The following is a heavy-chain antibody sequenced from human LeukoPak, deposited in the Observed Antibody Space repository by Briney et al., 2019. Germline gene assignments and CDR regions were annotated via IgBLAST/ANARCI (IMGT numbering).Heavy chain of an antibody. Sequence: GGSLRLSCAAAGFTFTNYWMIWVRQAPGKGLEWVANIKEDGSAEFYVDSVKGRFTLSRDNAKNSLYLQMNSLRTEDTAVYYCASVGAPTDYWGQGTLVTVSS. V-gene: IGHV3-7*01. CDR3: ASVGAPTDY. CDR1: GFTFTNYW. CDR2: IKEDGSAE. D-gene: IGHD1-26*01. J-gene: IGHJ4*02.